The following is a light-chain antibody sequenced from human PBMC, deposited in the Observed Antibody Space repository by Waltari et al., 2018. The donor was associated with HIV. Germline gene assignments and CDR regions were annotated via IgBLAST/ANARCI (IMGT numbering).Light chain of an antibody. CDR1: QSISRN. CDR3: QHYNNWPWT. Sequence: EIVLTQSPATLSVSPGDRATLSCRASQSISRNLAWYQQRPGQAPRLLIYGASTTATGIPGRFSGSGSGTEFTLSVSRLESEDLATYYCQHYNNWPWTFGQGTKVEIK. J-gene: IGKJ1*01. V-gene: IGKV3-15*01. CDR2: GAS.